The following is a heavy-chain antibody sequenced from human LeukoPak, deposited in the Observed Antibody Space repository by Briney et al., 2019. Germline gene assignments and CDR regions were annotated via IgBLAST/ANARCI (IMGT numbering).Heavy chain of an antibody. Sequence: SVKVSCKASGFTFTTSAVQWVRQARGQRPEWIGWIVVGSGNTNYAQKFQERVTITRDMSTSTAYMELSSLRSEDTAVYYCAADSTPFYFYYYMDVWGKGTTVTVSS. CDR2: IVVGSGNT. J-gene: IGHJ6*03. V-gene: IGHV1-58*01. CDR3: AADSTPFYFYYYMDV. CDR1: GFTFTTSA.